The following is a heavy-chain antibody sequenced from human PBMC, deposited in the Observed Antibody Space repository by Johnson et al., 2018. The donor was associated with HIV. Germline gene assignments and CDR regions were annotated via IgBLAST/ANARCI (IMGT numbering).Heavy chain of an antibody. V-gene: IGHV3-13*01. D-gene: IGHD3-10*01. CDR1: GFTFSTYD. J-gene: IGHJ3*02. CDR3: ARDKGRGAFDI. Sequence: VQLVESGGGLVQPGGSLRLSCAASGFTFSTYDMHWVRQVTGTGLEWVSGITTAGDTYYPGSVKGRFTIFRENVKNSLYLQLNSLRAEDTAVYYCARDKGRGAFDIWGQGTMVTVSS. CDR2: ITTAGDT.